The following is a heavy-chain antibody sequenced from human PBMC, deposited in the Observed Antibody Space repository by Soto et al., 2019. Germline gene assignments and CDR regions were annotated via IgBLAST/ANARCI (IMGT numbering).Heavy chain of an antibody. CDR1: GFTFSSYG. Sequence: GGSLRLSCAASGFTFSSYGMHWVRQAPGKGLEWVAVISYDGSNKYYADSVKGRFTISRDNSKNTLYLQMNSLRAEDTAVYYCAKVGAGRTWIQLCLHFDYWGQGTLVTVSS. V-gene: IGHV3-30*18. CDR3: AKVGAGRTWIQLCLHFDY. CDR2: ISYDGSNK. D-gene: IGHD5-18*01. J-gene: IGHJ4*02.